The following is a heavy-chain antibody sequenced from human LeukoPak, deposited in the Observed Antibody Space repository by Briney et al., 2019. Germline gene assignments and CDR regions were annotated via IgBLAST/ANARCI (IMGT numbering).Heavy chain of an antibody. V-gene: IGHV3-23*01. CDR3: AKGEHLFDY. CDR2: ISSTT. D-gene: IGHD1/OR15-1a*01. Sequence: PGGSLRLSCAASGFTCSSYAMSWVRQAPGKGLEWVSAISSTTYYADSVTGRFTISRDNSKNTLYLQMNSLSAADTAVYYCAKGEHLFDYWGQGTLVTVSS. J-gene: IGHJ4*02. CDR1: GFTCSSYA.